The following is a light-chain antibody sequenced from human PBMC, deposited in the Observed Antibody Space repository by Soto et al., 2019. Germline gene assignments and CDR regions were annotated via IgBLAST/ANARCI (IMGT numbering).Light chain of an antibody. V-gene: IGKV1-5*01. CDR3: QQYHSYWT. CDR2: DAS. J-gene: IGKJ1*01. Sequence: DIQMTQSPSTLSASVGDRVTITCRASQSISSWLAWYQQKPGKAPKLLIYDASSLESGVPSRFSGSGSGTEFALNICSLQPDDFATYYCQQYHSYWTFGQGTKVEIK. CDR1: QSISSW.